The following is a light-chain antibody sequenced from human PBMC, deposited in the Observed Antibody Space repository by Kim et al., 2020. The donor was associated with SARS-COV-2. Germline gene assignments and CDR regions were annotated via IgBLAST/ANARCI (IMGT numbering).Light chain of an antibody. J-gene: IGKJ4*01. CDR2: GAS. CDR1: QSVSSNY. V-gene: IGKV3-20*01. Sequence: SPGERATLSCRASQSVSSNYLAWYQQKPGQAPRLLIYGASSRATGIPDRFSGSGSGTDFTLTISRLEPEDFAVYYCHQYGSSLLTFGGGTKVDIK. CDR3: HQYGSSLLT.